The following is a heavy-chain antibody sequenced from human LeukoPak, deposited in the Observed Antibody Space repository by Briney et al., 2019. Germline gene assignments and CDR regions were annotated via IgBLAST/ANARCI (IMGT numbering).Heavy chain of an antibody. D-gene: IGHD6-19*01. CDR2: ISGDGGST. CDR1: GFTFSSYS. J-gene: IGHJ4*02. CDR3: AKDQAAVAFDY. Sequence: PGGSLRLSCAASGFTFSSYSMNWVRQSPRKGLEWVSLISGDGGSTYYADSVKGRFTISRDNSKNSLYLQMNSLRTEDTALYYCAKDQAAVAFDYWGQGTLVTVSS. V-gene: IGHV3-43*02.